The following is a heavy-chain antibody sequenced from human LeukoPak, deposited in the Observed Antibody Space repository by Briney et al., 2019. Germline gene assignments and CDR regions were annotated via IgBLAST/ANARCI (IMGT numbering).Heavy chain of an antibody. Sequence: GGSLRLSCAASGFTFDDYAMHWVRQAPGKGLEWVSGISWNSGSIGYADSVKGRFTISRDNAKNSLYLQMNSLRAEDMALYYCARAARPWYYYYMDVWGKGTTVTVSS. V-gene: IGHV3-9*03. D-gene: IGHD6-6*01. CDR3: ARAARPWYYYYMDV. CDR2: ISWNSGSI. J-gene: IGHJ6*03. CDR1: GFTFDDYA.